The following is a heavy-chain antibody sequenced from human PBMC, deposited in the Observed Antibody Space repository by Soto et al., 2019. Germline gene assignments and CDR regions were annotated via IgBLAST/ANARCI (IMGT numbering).Heavy chain of an antibody. J-gene: IGHJ4*02. CDR1: GGSISSGDYY. CDR2: IYYSGST. V-gene: IGHV4-30-4*01. D-gene: IGHD2-2*01. Sequence: SETLSLTCTVSGGSISSGDYYWSWIRQPPGKGLEWIGYIYYSGSTYYNPSLKSRVTISVDTSKNQFSLKLRSVTAADTAVYYCARVVPATAIFYFDYWGQGTLVTVSS. CDR3: ARVVPATAIFYFDY.